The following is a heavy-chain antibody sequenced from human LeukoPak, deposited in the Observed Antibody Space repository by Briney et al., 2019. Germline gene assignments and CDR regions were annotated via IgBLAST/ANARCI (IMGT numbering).Heavy chain of an antibody. CDR3: ASFYYDDSGLTYDY. Sequence: SETLSLTCAVYGGSFSGYYWSWIRQPPGKGLEWIGEINHSGSTNYNPSLKSRVTISVDTSKNQFPLKLSSVTAADTAVYYCASFYYDDSGLTYDYWGQGTLVTVSS. J-gene: IGHJ4*02. CDR1: GGSFSGYY. CDR2: INHSGST. V-gene: IGHV4-34*01. D-gene: IGHD3-22*01.